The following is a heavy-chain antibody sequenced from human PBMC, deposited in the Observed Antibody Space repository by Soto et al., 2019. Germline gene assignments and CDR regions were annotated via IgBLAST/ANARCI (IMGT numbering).Heavy chain of an antibody. CDR2: IHWNDDN. CDR1: GFSLTTGRVG. J-gene: IGHJ4*02. CDR3: THRLVGSGQGY. D-gene: IGHD2-15*01. V-gene: IGHV2-5*01. Sequence: QITLEETGPPLVKPTQTLTLTCTFSGFSLTTGRVGVGWIRQPPGKALEWLAVIHWNDDNHYSPSLKSRLTITKDPSKNQVVLTLTNMDPVDTATYYCTHRLVGSGQGYWGQGTLVTVSS.